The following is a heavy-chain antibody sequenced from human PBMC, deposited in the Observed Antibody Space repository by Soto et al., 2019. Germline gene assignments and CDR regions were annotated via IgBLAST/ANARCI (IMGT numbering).Heavy chain of an antibody. CDR3: ARLGGFYQAFDS. D-gene: IGHD3-22*01. CDR2: IYYSGST. V-gene: IGHV4-59*08. J-gene: IGHJ4*02. CDR1: GGSISSYY. Sequence: SETLSLTCTVSGGSISSYYWSWIRQSPGKGLEWIGYIYYSGSTKYNPSLKSRVTISVDTSKNQFSLKLTSVTAADTAVYYCARLGGFYQAFDSWGQGTLVTVSS.